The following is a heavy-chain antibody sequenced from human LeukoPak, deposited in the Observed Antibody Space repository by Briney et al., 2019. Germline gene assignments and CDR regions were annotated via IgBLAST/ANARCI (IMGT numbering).Heavy chain of an antibody. J-gene: IGHJ3*01. D-gene: IGHD1-14*01. Sequence: PSETLSLTCSVSGGSISNYYWSWIRQPPGKGLEWIGCVHYSGSTSYNPSLKSRLTMSLDTSNDQFSLKLSSVTAADTAVYYCAGIYNTIAFDVWGQGTMATVSS. CDR3: AGIYNTIAFDV. CDR1: GGSISNYY. V-gene: IGHV4-59*01. CDR2: VHYSGST.